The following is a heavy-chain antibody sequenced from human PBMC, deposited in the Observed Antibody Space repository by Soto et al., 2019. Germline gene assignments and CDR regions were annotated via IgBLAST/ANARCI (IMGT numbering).Heavy chain of an antibody. V-gene: IGHV1-2*02. CDR2: INPNSGGT. CDR3: ASGDIVVVPAAIIQSWFDP. J-gene: IGHJ5*02. D-gene: IGHD2-2*01. CDR1: GYTFTGYY. Sequence: ASVKVSCKASGYTFTGYYMHWVRQAPGQGLEWMGWINPNSGGTNYAQKFQGRVTMTRDTSISTAYMELSRLRSDDTAVYYCASGDIVVVPAAIIQSWFDPWGQGTLGTVSS.